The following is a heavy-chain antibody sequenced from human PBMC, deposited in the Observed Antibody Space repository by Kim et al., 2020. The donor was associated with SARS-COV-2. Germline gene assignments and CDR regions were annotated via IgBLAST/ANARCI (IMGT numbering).Heavy chain of an antibody. CDR2: FDPEDGET. CDR3: GTGPPIQLNGPSWKEGYWFVA. CDR1: GYTLTELS. J-gene: IGHJ5*02. D-gene: IGHD1-1*01. V-gene: IGHV1-24*01. Sequence: ASVKVSCKVSGYTLTELSMHWVRQAPGKGLEWMGGFDPEDGETIYAQKFQGRVTMTEDTSTDTAYMELSSLRSEDTAVYYCGTGPPIQLNGPSWKEGYWFVAWGQGTLVTVSS.